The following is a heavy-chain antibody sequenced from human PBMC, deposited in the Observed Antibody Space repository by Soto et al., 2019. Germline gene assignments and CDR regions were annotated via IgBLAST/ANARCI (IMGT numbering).Heavy chain of an antibody. V-gene: IGHV3-23*01. CDR1: GFNFNTYG. J-gene: IGHJ4*01. CDR2: ISDSGANT. CDR3: AREVDRALVGSPHYFDY. D-gene: IGHD5-18*01. Sequence: GGSLRLSCAASGFNFNTYGMSWVRQPPGEGLEWVSSISDSGANTYYADSVKGRVTVSRDNSKNSMYLQMNSLRAEDTAVYYCAREVDRALVGSPHYFDYWGQGTLVTVSS.